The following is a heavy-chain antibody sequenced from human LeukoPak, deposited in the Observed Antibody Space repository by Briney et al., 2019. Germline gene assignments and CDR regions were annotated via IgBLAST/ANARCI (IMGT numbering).Heavy chain of an antibody. Sequence: SETLSLTCTVSGGSISSSSYYWGWIRQPPGKGLEWIGSIYYSGSTYYNPSLKSRVTISVDTSKNQFSLKLSSVTAADTAVYYCARLPYDFNFEVVTGHAFDIWGQGTMVTVSS. J-gene: IGHJ3*02. V-gene: IGHV4-39*01. CDR2: IYYSGST. CDR3: ARLPYDFNFEVVTGHAFDI. D-gene: IGHD3-3*01. CDR1: GGSISSSSYY.